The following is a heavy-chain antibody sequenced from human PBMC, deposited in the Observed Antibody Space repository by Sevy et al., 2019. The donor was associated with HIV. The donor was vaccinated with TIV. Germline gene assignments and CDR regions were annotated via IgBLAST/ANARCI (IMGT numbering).Heavy chain of an antibody. J-gene: IGHJ6*02. D-gene: IGHD5-12*01. CDR1: GFTFSRYW. CDR3: ARERDDSSGFGMDV. CDR2: KKQDGSEK. Sequence: GGSLRLSCAASGFTFSRYWMSWVRQAPGKGLEWVDNKKQDGSEKYYVDSVKGRFTISRDNAKKSLFLQMNSLRAEDTAVYYCARERDDSSGFGMDVWGQGTTVTVSS. V-gene: IGHV3-7*01.